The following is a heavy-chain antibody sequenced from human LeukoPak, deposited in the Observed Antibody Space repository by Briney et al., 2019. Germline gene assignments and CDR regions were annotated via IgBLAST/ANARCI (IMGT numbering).Heavy chain of an antibody. Sequence: ASVKVSCKASGYTFTGCYMHWVRQAPGQGLEWVGWINPNSGGTNYAQKFQGRVTMTRDTSISTAYMELSRLRSDDTAVYYCARDPVGGSYPNYYYYYMDVWGKGTTVTVSS. CDR1: GYTFTGCY. CDR2: INPNSGGT. J-gene: IGHJ6*03. CDR3: ARDPVGGSYPNYYYYYMDV. D-gene: IGHD3-16*02. V-gene: IGHV1-2*02.